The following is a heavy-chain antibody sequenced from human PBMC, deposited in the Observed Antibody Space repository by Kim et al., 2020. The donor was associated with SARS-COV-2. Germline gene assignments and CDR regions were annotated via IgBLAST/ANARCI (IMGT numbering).Heavy chain of an antibody. CDR2: IYYSGST. J-gene: IGHJ2*01. V-gene: IGHV4-39*01. CDR3: ARSITMIVVVPTGGFFDL. D-gene: IGHD3-22*01. Sequence: SETLSLTCTVSGGSISSRNYYWGWIRQPPGKGLEWIGTIYYSGSTYYNPSLKSRVTISVDTSKNQFSLKLNSVTAADTAVYYCARSITMIVVVPTGGFFDLWGRGTLVTVSS. CDR1: GGSISSRNYY.